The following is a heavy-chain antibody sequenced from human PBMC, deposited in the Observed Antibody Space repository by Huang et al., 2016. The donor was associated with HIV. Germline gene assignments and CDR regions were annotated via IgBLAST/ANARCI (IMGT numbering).Heavy chain of an antibody. J-gene: IGHJ3*02. CDR2: ITSSSGSI. CDR1: GFTFSTYN. CDR3: ARFGSYYYGSGSYLDAFDI. D-gene: IGHD3-10*01. Sequence: VHGGGSLRLSCAASGFTFSTYNMNWVRQAPGKGLEWVSYITSSSGSIYYADSVKGRFTISRDNAKNSLYLQMNSLSAEDTAVYYCARFGSYYYGSGSYLDAFDIWGQGTMVTVSS. V-gene: IGHV3-48*01.